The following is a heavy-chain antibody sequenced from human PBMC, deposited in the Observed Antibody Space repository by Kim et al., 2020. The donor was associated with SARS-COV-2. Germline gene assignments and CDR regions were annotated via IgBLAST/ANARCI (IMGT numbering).Heavy chain of an antibody. CDR2: ISYDGSNK. J-gene: IGHJ4*02. V-gene: IGHV3-30*04. CDR1: GFTFSSYA. CDR3: ARDLDAGRGSTSYFDY. Sequence: GGSLRLSCAASGFTFSSYAMHWVRQAPGKGLEWVAVISYDGSNKYYADSVKGRFTISRDNSKNTLYLQMNSLRAEDTAVYYCARDLDAGRGSTSYFDYWGQGTLVTVSS. D-gene: IGHD2-2*01.